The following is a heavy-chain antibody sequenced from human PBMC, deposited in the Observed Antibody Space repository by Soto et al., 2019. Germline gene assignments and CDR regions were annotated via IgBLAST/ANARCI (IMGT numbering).Heavy chain of an antibody. J-gene: IGHJ4*02. Sequence: PGGSLRLSCAASGFTFSSYSMSWVRQAPGKGLEWVANINHDGSEKHYVDSVKGRFTISRDNAKNSLYLQMNSLRAEDTAVYYCARDMHQLVNRAPIDYWGQGTLVTVSS. CDR2: INHDGSEK. V-gene: IGHV3-7*01. CDR1: GFTFSSYS. CDR3: ARDMHQLVNRAPIDY. D-gene: IGHD6-13*01.